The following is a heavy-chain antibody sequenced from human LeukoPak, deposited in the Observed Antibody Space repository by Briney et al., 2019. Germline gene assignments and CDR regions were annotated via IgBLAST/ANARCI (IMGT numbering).Heavy chain of an antibody. V-gene: IGHV3-9*01. Sequence: GGSLRLCCAASGFTFDDYAMHWVRQAPGKGLEWVSGISWNSGSIGYADSVKGRFTISRDNAKNSLYLQMNSLRAEDTALYYCAKATDSSGYYYFDYWGQGTLVTVSS. D-gene: IGHD3-22*01. J-gene: IGHJ4*02. CDR1: GFTFDDYA. CDR2: ISWNSGSI. CDR3: AKATDSSGYYYFDY.